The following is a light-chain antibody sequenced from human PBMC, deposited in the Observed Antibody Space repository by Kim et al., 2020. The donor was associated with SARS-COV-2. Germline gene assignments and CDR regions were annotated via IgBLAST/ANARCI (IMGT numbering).Light chain of an antibody. CDR3: QQYVGSPT. CDR2: GAS. V-gene: IGKV3-20*01. CDR1: QSFTSGY. J-gene: IGKJ2*01. Sequence: SLSPSESATLSCRASQSFTSGYLAWYQQKPGQAPRLLIYGASNRATGIPDRFSGSGSGTDFTLTISRLEPEDFAVYYCQQYVGSPTFGQGTKLEI.